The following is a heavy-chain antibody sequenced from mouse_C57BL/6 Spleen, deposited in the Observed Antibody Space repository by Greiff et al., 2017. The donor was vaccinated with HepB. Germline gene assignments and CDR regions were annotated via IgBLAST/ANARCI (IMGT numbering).Heavy chain of an antibody. J-gene: IGHJ2*01. CDR1: GYTFTDYY. CDR3: ARSATVVEGGFDY. V-gene: IGHV1-26*01. D-gene: IGHD1-1*01. Sequence: EVKLQQSGPELVKPGASVKISCKASGYTFTDYYMNWVKQSHGKSLEWIGDINPNNGGTSYNQKFKGKATLTVDKSSSTAYMELRSLTSEDSAVYYCARSATVVEGGFDYWGQGTTLTVSS. CDR2: INPNNGGT.